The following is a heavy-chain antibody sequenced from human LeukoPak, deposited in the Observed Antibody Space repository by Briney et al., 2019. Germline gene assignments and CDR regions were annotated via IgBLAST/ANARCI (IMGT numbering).Heavy chain of an antibody. V-gene: IGHV3-23*01. J-gene: IGHJ4*02. Sequence: GGSLRLSCAASGFTFSTYAMTWVRQAPGKGLGWVSTISGSEGKTYYADSVKGRCTISRDNSKNTLYLQMNSLGAEDTAVYYCARSITIFGLVIYYFDFWGQGTLVTVSS. CDR1: GFTFSTYA. CDR2: ISGSEGKT. D-gene: IGHD3-3*01. CDR3: ARSITIFGLVIYYFDF.